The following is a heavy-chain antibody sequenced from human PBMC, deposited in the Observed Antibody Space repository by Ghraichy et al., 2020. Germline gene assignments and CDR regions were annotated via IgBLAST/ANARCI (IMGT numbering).Heavy chain of an antibody. CDR3: ARELGYCSGGSCWFDY. Sequence: GGSLRLSCAASGFTFSSYSMNWVRQAPGKGLEWVSSISSSSSYIYYADSVKGRFTISRDNAKNSLYLQMNSLRAEDTAVYYCARELGYCSGGSCWFDYWGQGTLVTVSS. V-gene: IGHV3-21*01. J-gene: IGHJ4*02. CDR1: GFTFSSYS. D-gene: IGHD2-15*01. CDR2: ISSSSSYI.